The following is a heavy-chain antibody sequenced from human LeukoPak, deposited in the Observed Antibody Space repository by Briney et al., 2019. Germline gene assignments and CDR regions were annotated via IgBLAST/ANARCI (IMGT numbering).Heavy chain of an antibody. CDR2: IYYSGST. J-gene: IGHJ4*02. CDR1: GGSVSSGSYY. CDR3: AREPAAAGFDY. D-gene: IGHD6-13*01. V-gene: IGHV4-61*01. Sequence: SETLSLTCTVSGGSVSSGSYYWSWIRQPPGKGLEWIGYIYYSGSTNYNPSLKSRVTISVDTSKNQFSLKLSSVTAAGTAVYYCAREPAAAGFDYWGQGTLVTVSS.